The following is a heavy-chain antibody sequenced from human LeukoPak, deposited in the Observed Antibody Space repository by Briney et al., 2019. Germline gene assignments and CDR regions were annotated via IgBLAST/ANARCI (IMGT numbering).Heavy chain of an antibody. CDR1: GVSISSGGYY. Sequence: SQTLSLTCTVSGVSISSGGYYWSWIRQLPGKGLEWNGYIYYTGSTHYNPSLKSRVTISVDTSKNQFSLKVSSVTAADTAVYYCARRYDPSWFDPWGQGTLVTVSS. J-gene: IGHJ5*02. CDR2: IYYTGST. CDR3: ARRYDPSWFDP. D-gene: IGHD2-2*01. V-gene: IGHV4-31*03.